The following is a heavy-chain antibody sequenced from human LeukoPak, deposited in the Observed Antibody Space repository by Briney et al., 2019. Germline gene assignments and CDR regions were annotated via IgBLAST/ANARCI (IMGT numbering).Heavy chain of an antibody. CDR2: IIPIFGTA. Sequence: ASVKVSCKASGGTFSSYAISWVRQAPGQGLEWMGGIIPIFGTANYAQKFQGRVTITADESTSTAYMELSSLRSEDTAVYYCAREGNDFWSGYSKALGWFDPWGQGTLVTVSS. CDR1: GGTFSSYA. D-gene: IGHD3-3*01. CDR3: AREGNDFWSGYSKALGWFDP. V-gene: IGHV1-69*13. J-gene: IGHJ5*02.